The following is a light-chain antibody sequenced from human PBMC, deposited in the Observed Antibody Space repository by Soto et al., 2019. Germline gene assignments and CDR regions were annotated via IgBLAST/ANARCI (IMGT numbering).Light chain of an antibody. CDR2: AAS. J-gene: IGKJ5*01. Sequence: DIPLTQSPSFVSVSVGERVTITCRASQDISRYLAWYQQKPGEAPKLLISAASTLHSGVPSRFSGSGSGTEFTLTVSYLLPEDFATYYCQQLYSYSSFGQGTRLESK. CDR3: QQLYSYSS. V-gene: IGKV1-9*01. CDR1: QDISRY.